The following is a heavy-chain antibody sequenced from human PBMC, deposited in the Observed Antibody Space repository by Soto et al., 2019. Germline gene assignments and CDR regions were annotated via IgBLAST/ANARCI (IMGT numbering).Heavy chain of an antibody. D-gene: IGHD2-2*02. V-gene: IGHV4-34*01. CDR2: INHSGST. CDR1: GGSFSGYY. CDR3: ASALGYCSSTSCYKGEHRNWFDP. Sequence: QVQLQQWGAGLLKPSETLSLTCAVYGGSFSGYYWSWIRQPPGKGLEWIGEINHSGSTNYNPSLKSRVTISVDTSKNQFSLKLSSVTAADTAVYYCASALGYCSSTSCYKGEHRNWFDPWGQGTLVTVSS. J-gene: IGHJ5*02.